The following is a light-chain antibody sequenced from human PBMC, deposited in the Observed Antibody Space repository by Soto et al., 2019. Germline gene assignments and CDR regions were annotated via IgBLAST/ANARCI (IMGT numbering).Light chain of an antibody. J-gene: IGKJ1*01. Sequence: EIEMTQSPASLSASLGERATISCRASQGISNYLAWYQQRPGQAPKLLIYAASTLQSGVPSRFSGSGSGTDFTLTISSLKPEDFAIYYCQKYNSSPHTFGQGTKVDIK. CDR2: AAS. CDR3: QKYNSSPHT. CDR1: QGISNY. V-gene: IGKV1-27*01.